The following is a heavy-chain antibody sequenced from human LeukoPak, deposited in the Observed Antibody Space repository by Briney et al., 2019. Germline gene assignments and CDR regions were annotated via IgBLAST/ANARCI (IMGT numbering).Heavy chain of an antibody. Sequence: SETLSLTCAVYGGSFSGYYWSWIRQPPGKGLEWIGEINDGGSTNYNPSLKSRVTISVDTSKNQFSLKLSSVTAADTAVYYCARDHYDTSGYSNGMDVWGQGTTVTVSS. CDR3: ARDHYDTSGYSNGMDV. J-gene: IGHJ6*02. CDR2: INDGGST. V-gene: IGHV4-34*01. D-gene: IGHD3-22*01. CDR1: GGSFSGYY.